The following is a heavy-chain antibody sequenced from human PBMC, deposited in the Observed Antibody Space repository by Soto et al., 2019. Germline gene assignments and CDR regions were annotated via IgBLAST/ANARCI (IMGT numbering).Heavy chain of an antibody. D-gene: IGHD3-3*01. CDR1: GFTFSSYA. CDR3: AKDFLDWLLARFDP. J-gene: IGHJ5*02. CDR2: VSGRGGST. V-gene: IGHV3-23*01. Sequence: EVQLLESGGGLVQPGGSLRLSCAASGFTFSSYAMSWVRQAPGKGLEWVSAVSGRGGSTYYADSVKGRFTISSDNSKNTLYLQMNSLRAEDTAVYYCAKDFLDWLLARFDPWGQGTLVTVSS.